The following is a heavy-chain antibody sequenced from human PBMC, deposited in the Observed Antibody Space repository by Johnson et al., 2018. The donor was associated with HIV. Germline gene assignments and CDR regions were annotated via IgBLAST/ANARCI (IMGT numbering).Heavy chain of an antibody. CDR3: ARVRASGWGSYPNDAFDI. V-gene: IGHV3-7*01. J-gene: IGHJ3*02. CDR2: INQDGSEK. CDR1: GFTFNTYW. D-gene: IGHD3-16*02. Sequence: EVLLLESGGGLVQPGGSLSLSCAASGFTFNTYWMTWVRQAPGKGLEWVANINQDGSEKDYVDSVKGRFTISRDIAKNSLNLQMSGLRAEDTAVYYCARVRASGWGSYPNDAFDIWGQGTMVTVSS.